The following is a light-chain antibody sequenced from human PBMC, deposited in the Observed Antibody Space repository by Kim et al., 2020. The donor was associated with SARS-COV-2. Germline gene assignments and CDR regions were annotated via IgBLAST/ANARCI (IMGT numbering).Light chain of an antibody. CDR1: QGIRHY. J-gene: IGKJ2*01. CDR2: AAS. CDR3: QHLNTYPL. V-gene: IGKV1-9*01. Sequence: DIQLTQSPSFLSASVGDRVTITCRASQGIRHYLAWYQQKPGKAPNLLIYAASTLQSGVPSRFSDSGSGTEFALTISSLQPEDFATYYCQHLNTYPLFGQGNKLEI.